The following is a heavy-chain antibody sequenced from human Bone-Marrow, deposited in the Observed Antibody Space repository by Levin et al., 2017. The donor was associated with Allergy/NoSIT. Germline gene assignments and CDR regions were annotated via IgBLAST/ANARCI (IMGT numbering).Heavy chain of an antibody. J-gene: IGHJ5*02. D-gene: IGHD3-22*01. CDR3: ARGTGSMIVKVGFDP. V-gene: IGHV1-8*01. CDR2: MNPKSGNT. Sequence: AASVKVSCKASGYTFTNFDISWMRQATGQGLEWMGWMNPKSGNTDYAQKFQGRVTMTRNTSISTAYMQLSSLRSEDSAVYYCARGTGSMIVKVGFDPWGQGTLVTVSS. CDR1: GYTFTNFD.